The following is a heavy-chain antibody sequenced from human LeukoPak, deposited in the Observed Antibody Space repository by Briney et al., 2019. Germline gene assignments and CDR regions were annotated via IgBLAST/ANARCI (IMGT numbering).Heavy chain of an antibody. CDR3: ARENGNYDFWSGYYGWFDP. CDR2: IKQDGSEK. CDR1: GFTFSSYW. V-gene: IGHV3-7*01. J-gene: IGHJ5*02. D-gene: IGHD3-3*01. Sequence: PRGSLSLSCAASGFTFSSYWMSWVRQAPGKGLEWVANIKQDGSEKYYVDSVKGRFTISRDNAKNSLYLQMNSLRAGDTAVYYCARENGNYDFWSGYYGWFDPWGQGTLVTVSS.